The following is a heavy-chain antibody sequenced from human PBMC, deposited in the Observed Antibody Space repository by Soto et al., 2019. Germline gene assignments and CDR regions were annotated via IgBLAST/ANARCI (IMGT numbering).Heavy chain of an antibody. J-gene: IGHJ2*01. Sequence: QVQLVESGGGVVQSGRSLRLSCAASGLTFNSYAIHWVRQAPGKGLEWVAVISYDGSNQYYADSVKGRFTLSRDNAKKTLFLQMNSLRPEDTAVYYGTRLQNPAYFDLWGRGTLVTVSS. V-gene: IGHV3-30-3*01. CDR1: GLTFNSYA. CDR2: ISYDGSNQ. CDR3: TRLQNPAYFDL. D-gene: IGHD2-2*01.